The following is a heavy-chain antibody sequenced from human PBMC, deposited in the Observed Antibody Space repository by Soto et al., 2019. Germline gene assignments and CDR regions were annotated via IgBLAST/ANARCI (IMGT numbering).Heavy chain of an antibody. V-gene: IGHV3-48*02. CDR3: ARDQGCSGGRCYSHYYYYYGMDV. Sequence: GGSLRLSCAASGFTFSSYSMNWVRQAPGKGLEWVSYISSSSSTIYYADSVKGRFTISRDNAKNSLYLQMNSLRDEDTAVYYCARDQGCSGGRCYSHYYYYYGMDVWGQGTTVTVSS. CDR1: GFTFSSYS. D-gene: IGHD2-15*01. J-gene: IGHJ6*02. CDR2: ISSSSSTI.